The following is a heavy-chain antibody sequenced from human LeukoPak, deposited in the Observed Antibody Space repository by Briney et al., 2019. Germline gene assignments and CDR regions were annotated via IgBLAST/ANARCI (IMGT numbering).Heavy chain of an antibody. V-gene: IGHV3-7*03. J-gene: IGHJ3*01. Sequence: GGSLRLSCAVSGFTFSGFWMSWSRQAPGKGLEWVASINSDGSEGYYADVVKGRFTISRDNAKNSLYLQINSPRAEDTAAYYCARSSYSSSSSVWGQGTMVTVSS. CDR3: ARSSYSSSSSV. CDR2: INSDGSEG. D-gene: IGHD6-6*01. CDR1: GFTFSGFW.